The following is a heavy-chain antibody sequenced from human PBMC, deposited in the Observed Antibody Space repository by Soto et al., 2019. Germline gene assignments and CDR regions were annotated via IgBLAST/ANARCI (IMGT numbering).Heavy chain of an antibody. CDR2: ISYDGSNK. CDR1: GFTFSSYA. V-gene: IGHV3-30-3*01. D-gene: IGHD5-12*01. J-gene: IGHJ4*02. CDR3: AREEGSGYSGYGSKNY. Sequence: QVQLVESGGGVVQPGRSLRLSCAASGFTFSSYAMHWVRQAPGKGLEWVAVISYDGSNKYYADSVKGRFTISRDNSKNKLYLQMNSLRAEDTAVYYCAREEGSGYSGYGSKNYWGQGTLVTVSS.